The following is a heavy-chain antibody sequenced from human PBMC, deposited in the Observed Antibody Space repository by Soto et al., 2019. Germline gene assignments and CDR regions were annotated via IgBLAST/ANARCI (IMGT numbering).Heavy chain of an antibody. CDR2: ISYDGSNK. CDR1: GFTFSSYA. D-gene: IGHD6-13*01. V-gene: IGHV3-30-3*01. J-gene: IGHJ6*02. Sequence: QVQLVESGGGVVQPGRSLRLSCAASGFTFSSYAMHWVRQAPGKGLEWVAVISYDGSNKYYADSVKGRFTISRDNSKNTLYLKMNSLRAEDTAVYYCARDLGYSSSPNYYYYGMDVWGQGTTVTVSS. CDR3: ARDLGYSSSPNYYYYGMDV.